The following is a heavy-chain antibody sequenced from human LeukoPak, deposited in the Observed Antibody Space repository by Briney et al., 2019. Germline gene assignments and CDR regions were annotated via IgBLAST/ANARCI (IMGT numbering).Heavy chain of an antibody. D-gene: IGHD4-17*01. CDR1: GFTFSGSA. Sequence: GGSLRLSCAASGFTFSGSAMHWVRQASGKGLEGVGRIRSKANNYATSYAASVKGRFTISRDDSKNTAYLQMNSLKTEDTAVYYCTGYDFGDYASGYWGQGTLVTVAS. J-gene: IGHJ4*02. CDR2: IRSKANNYAT. V-gene: IGHV3-73*01. CDR3: TGYDFGDYASGY.